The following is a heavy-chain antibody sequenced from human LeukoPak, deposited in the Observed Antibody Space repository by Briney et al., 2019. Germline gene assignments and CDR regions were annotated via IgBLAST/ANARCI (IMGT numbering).Heavy chain of an antibody. CDR3: ARDHSSYYYDSSGYHFDY. J-gene: IGHJ4*02. Sequence: ASVNVSCKASGYTFTSYGISWVRQAPGQGLEWMGWISAYNGNTNYAQKLQGRVTMTTDTSTSTAYMELRSLRSDDMAVYYCARDHSSYYYDSSGYHFDYWGQGTLVTVSS. D-gene: IGHD3-22*01. CDR2: ISAYNGNT. V-gene: IGHV1-18*03. CDR1: GYTFTSYG.